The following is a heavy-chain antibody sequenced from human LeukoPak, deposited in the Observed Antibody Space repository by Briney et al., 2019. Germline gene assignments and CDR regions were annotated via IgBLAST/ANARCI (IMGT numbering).Heavy chain of an antibody. D-gene: IGHD3-10*01. V-gene: IGHV4-39*01. CDR2: IYYSGST. CDR3: ARHEGITMVRSDAFDI. CDR1: GGSISSSSYY. Sequence: SETLSLTCTVSGGSISSSSYYWGWIRQPPGKGLEWIGSIYYSGSTYYNPPLKSRVTISVNTSKNQFSLKLSSVTAADTAVYYCARHEGITMVRSDAFDIWGQGTMVTVSS. J-gene: IGHJ3*02.